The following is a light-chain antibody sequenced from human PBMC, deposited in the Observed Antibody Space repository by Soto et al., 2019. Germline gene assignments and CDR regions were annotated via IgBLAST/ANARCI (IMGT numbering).Light chain of an antibody. CDR1: QSVSSSY. CDR2: GAS. CDR3: QQYGSSFT. J-gene: IGKJ3*01. V-gene: IGKV3-20*01. Sequence: EIVLTQSPGTLSLSPGERATLSCRASQSVSSSYLAWYQQKPGQAPRLLLYGASSRATGIPDRFSGSGSGTDFTLTISRLEPEDFAVYYCQQYGSSFTFGPGTNVDIK.